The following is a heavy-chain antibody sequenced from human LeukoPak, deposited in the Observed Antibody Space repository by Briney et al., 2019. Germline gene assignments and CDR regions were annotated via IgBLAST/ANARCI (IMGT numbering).Heavy chain of an antibody. CDR1: GFTFSSYA. CDR3: AKDETTTETFDY. CDR2: ISGSGGST. Sequence: GGSLRLSCAASGFTFSSYAMSWVRQAPGKGLEWVSVISGSGGSTYYRDSVKGRFTISRDNSKNTLYLQMNSLTAGDTAVYFCAKDETTTETFDYWGQGTLVTVSS. V-gene: IGHV3-23*01. D-gene: IGHD4-17*01. J-gene: IGHJ4*02.